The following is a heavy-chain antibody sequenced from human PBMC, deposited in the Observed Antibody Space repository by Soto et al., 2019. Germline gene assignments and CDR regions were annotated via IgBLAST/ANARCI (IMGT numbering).Heavy chain of an antibody. CDR2: IYYSGST. CDR3: ARDRGDGYNPYYCYGMDV. V-gene: IGHV4-31*03. Sequence: QVQLQESGPGLVKPSQTLSLTCTVSGGSISSGNYYWSWVRQHPGKGLEWIGYIYYSGSTFYNPSLKSRVTLSVDTSKNQFSRKLSSVTAADTAVYYCARDRGDGYNPYYCYGMDVWGQGTTVTVSS. CDR1: GGSISSGNYY. D-gene: IGHD3-10*01. J-gene: IGHJ6*02.